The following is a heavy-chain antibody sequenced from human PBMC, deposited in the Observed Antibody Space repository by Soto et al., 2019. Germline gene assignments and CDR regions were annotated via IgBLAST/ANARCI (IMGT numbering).Heavy chain of an antibody. CDR1: GFTFRSYT. CDR3: ASLLAAPSSFSSYYYGMDV. J-gene: IGHJ6*02. Sequence: GSLRLSCAASGFTFRSYTMDWVRQAPGKGLEWVSSISSSSSDIYYADSVKGRFTVSRDNAKNSLYLQMNSLRAEDTAVYYCASLLAAPSSFSSYYYGMDVWGQGTTVTVSS. V-gene: IGHV3-21*01. D-gene: IGHD6-6*01. CDR2: ISSSSSDI.